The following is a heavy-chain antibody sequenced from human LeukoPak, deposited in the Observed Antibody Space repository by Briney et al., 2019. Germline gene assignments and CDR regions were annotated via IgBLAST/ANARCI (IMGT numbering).Heavy chain of an antibody. CDR2: ISYDGSNK. V-gene: IGHV3-30*18. CDR3: AKATFSVRDHFDY. Sequence: GGSLRLYCAASGFTCSSYGMHWVRQAPGKGLEWVAVISYDGSNKYYADSVKGRFTISRDNSKNTLYLQMNSLRAEDTAVYYCAKATFSVRDHFDYWGQGTLVTVSS. CDR1: GFTCSSYG. J-gene: IGHJ4*02. D-gene: IGHD3-10*01.